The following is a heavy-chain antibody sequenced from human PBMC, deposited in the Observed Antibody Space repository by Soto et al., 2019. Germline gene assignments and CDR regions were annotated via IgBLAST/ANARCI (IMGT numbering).Heavy chain of an antibody. CDR3: AHSGGSTDC. CDR1: GFSLSTSGVG. Sequence: QITLKESGPTLVKPTQTLTLTCTFSGFSLSTSGVGVGWIRQPPGKALDWLALIYWDDDKRYSPSLKSRLTISKDASYNQADLTMTNIEPVDTVTYYYAHSGGSTDCWGQGTLVTVSS. J-gene: IGHJ4*02. D-gene: IGHD2-15*01. V-gene: IGHV2-5*02. CDR2: IYWDDDK.